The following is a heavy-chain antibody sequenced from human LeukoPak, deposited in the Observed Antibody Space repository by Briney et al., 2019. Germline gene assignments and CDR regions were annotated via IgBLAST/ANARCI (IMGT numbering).Heavy chain of an antibody. J-gene: IGHJ5*02. D-gene: IGHD6-19*01. CDR3: ARDQGAVAGIDP. V-gene: IGHV4-39*07. CDR2: IYYSGTT. CDR1: GASISTIISY. Sequence: PSETLSLTCTVSGASISTIISYWGWIRQTPGKGLEWIGSIYYSGTTYYNPSLESRVPISIDTSKNQFSVKLTSVTAADTAVYYCARDQGAVAGIDPWGQGTLVTVSS.